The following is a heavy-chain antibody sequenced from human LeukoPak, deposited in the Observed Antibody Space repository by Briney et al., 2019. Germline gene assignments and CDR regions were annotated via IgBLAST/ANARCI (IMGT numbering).Heavy chain of an antibody. CDR1: GFTFSSYW. J-gene: IGHJ3*02. CDR3: ARAPGFGELLEGAFDI. Sequence: GGSLRLSCAASGFTFSSYWMHWVRQAPGRGLVWVSRINSDGSSTSYADSVKGRFTISRDNAKNTLYLQMNSLRAEDTAVYHCARAPGFGELLEGAFDIWGQGTMVTVSS. D-gene: IGHD3-10*01. V-gene: IGHV3-74*01. CDR2: INSDGSST.